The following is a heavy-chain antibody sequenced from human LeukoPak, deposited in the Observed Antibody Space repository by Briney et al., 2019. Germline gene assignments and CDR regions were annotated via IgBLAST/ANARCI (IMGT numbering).Heavy chain of an antibody. D-gene: IGHD2-2*01. Sequence: SETLSLTCTVSGGSISSYYWSWIRQPAGKGLEWIGRIYTSGSTNYNPSLKSRVTMSVDTSKNRFSLKLSSVTAADTAVYYCARARGCSSTSCLNWFDPWGQGTLVTVSS. CDR2: IYTSGST. V-gene: IGHV4-4*07. CDR1: GGSISSYY. J-gene: IGHJ5*02. CDR3: ARARGCSSTSCLNWFDP.